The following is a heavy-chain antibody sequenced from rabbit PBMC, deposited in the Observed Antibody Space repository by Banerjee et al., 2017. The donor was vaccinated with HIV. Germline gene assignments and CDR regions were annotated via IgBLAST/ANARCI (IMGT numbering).Heavy chain of an antibody. J-gene: IGHJ4*01. CDR2: IFAGSSGST. D-gene: IGHD1-1*01. Sequence: QEQLVESGGGLVQPGGTLTLTCKASGFSFSSGYYMCWVRQAPGKGLEWIACIFAGSSGSTWYATWAKGQFTISKTSSTTVTLQMTSLTAADTATYFCARRSFSAFNLWGQGTLVTVS. CDR3: ARRSFSAFNL. V-gene: IGHV1S45*01. CDR1: GFSFSSGYY.